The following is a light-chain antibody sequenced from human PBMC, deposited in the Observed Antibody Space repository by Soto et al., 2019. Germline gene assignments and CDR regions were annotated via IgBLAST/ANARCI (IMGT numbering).Light chain of an antibody. V-gene: IGLV2-23*01. J-gene: IGLJ2*01. CDR1: SSDVGNYNL. Sequence: QSALTQPASVSGSPGQSITISCTGTSSDVGNYNLVSWYQHHPGKAPKLMIYECSKRPSGVSNRFSGSKSGNTASLTISGLQAEDEADYYCCSYAGSSTYVLFGGGTKVTVL. CDR2: ECS. CDR3: CSYAGSSTYVL.